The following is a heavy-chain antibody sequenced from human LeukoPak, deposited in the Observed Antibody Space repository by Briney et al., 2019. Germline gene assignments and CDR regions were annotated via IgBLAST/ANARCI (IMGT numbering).Heavy chain of an antibody. V-gene: IGHV3-53*01. J-gene: IGHJ4*02. CDR2: IYSGGNT. Sequence: GGSLRLSCTVSGFTVSSNPMSWVRQAPGKGLEWVSFIYSGGNTHNSDSVKGRLTISRDNSKNTLYLQMNSLRAEDTAVYYCARRAGDYSHPYDYWGQGTLVTVSS. CDR1: GFTVSSNP. D-gene: IGHD3-22*01. CDR3: ARRAGDYSHPYDY.